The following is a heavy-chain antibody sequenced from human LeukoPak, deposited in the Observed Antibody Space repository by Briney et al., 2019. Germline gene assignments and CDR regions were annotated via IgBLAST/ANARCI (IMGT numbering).Heavy chain of an antibody. J-gene: IGHJ4*02. CDR1: GFTVYSNY. D-gene: IGHD3-22*01. CDR3: ARGDDSGYYDYFDY. CDR2: IYTGGNT. Sequence: GGSLRPSCAASGFTVYSNYLSWVRQAPGKGLEWVSTIYTGGNTYYAASVKGRFTISRDFSKNTVFLHMNSLRAEDTAMYYCARGDDSGYYDYFDYWGQGALVTVSS. V-gene: IGHV3-53*01.